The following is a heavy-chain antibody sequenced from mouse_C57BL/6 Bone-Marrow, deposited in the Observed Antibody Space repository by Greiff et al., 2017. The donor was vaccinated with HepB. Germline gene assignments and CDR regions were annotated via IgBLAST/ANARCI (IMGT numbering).Heavy chain of an antibody. CDR1: GYTFTSYW. Sequence: QVQLQQPGAELVKPGASVKMSCKASGYTFTSYWITWVKQRPGQGLEWIGDIYPGSGSTNYNKKFKSKATLTVDTSSSTAYMQLSSLSSEDSAGYYCASGFSNYDWFACWGQGTLVTVSA. D-gene: IGHD2-4*01. J-gene: IGHJ3*01. CDR2: IYPGSGST. CDR3: ASGFSNYDWFAC. V-gene: IGHV1-55*01.